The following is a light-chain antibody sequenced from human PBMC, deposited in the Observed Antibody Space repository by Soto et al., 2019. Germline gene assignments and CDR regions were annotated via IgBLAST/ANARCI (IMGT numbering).Light chain of an antibody. V-gene: IGLV2-14*03. J-gene: IGLJ1*01. CDR3: HSYTSSSTYV. Sequence: QSVLTQPASVSGSPGQSITISCTGTSSDVGGFNYVSWYQQHPGKAPKLMIYDVTNRPSGVSYRFSGSKSGNTASLTISGLQAEDEADYYCHSYTSSSTYVFGTGTKLTVL. CDR1: SSDVGGFNY. CDR2: DVT.